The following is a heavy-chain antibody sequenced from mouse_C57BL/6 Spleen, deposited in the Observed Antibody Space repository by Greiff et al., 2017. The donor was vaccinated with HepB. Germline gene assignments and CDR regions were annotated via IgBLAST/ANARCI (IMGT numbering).Heavy chain of an antibody. CDR2: ISSGGSYT. CDR1: GFTFSSYG. D-gene: IGHD1-1*01. Sequence: EVMVVESGGDLVKPGGSLKLSCAASGFTFSSYGMSWVRQTPDKRLEWVATISSGGSYTYYPDSVKGRFTISRDNAKNTQYLQMSSLKSEDTAMYYWAMLRTDAMDYWGQGTSVTVSS. J-gene: IGHJ4*01. V-gene: IGHV5-6*01. CDR3: AMLRTDAMDY.